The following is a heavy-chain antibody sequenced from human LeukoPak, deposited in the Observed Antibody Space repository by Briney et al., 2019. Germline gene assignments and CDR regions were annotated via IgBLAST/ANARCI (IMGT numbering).Heavy chain of an antibody. CDR2: ITPSTSTI. V-gene: IGHV3-48*03. CDR1: GFTFSSYE. D-gene: IGHD5-24*01. J-gene: IGHJ3*01. CDR3: ARERDGYNSVFAFDV. Sequence: PGGSLRLSCAASGFTFSSYEMNWVRLAPGKGLEWVSYITPSTSTIYYADSVKGRFTISGDNAKKSVYLQMNSLRDDDTAMYYCARERDGYNSVFAFDVWGQGTMVTVSS.